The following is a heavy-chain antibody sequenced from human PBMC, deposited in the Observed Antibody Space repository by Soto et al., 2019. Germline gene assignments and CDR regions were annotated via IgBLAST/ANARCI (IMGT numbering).Heavy chain of an antibody. V-gene: IGHV3-23*01. CDR2: ISASGGRT. CDR3: AKASYATPTAQGQLDH. CDR1: GFSFSTCA. Sequence: EVQLLESGGTLVQPGGSLRLSCVASGFSFSTCAMSWVRQAPGKGLEWVSGISASGGRTYFADSVKGRFTVSRDNSNNTLFLPLNRLRDDDTAVYYCAKASYATPTAQGQLDHWGQGTLVPVSS. J-gene: IGHJ4*02. D-gene: IGHD2-2*01.